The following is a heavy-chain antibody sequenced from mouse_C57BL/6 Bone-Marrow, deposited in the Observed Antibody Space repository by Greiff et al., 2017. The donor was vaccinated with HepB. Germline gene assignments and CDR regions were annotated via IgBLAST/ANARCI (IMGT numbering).Heavy chain of an antibody. CDR1: GYTFTSYW. V-gene: IGHV1-52*01. D-gene: IGHD1-1*01. Sequence: QVQLQQPGAELVKPGSSVKLSCKASGYTFTSYWMHWVKQRPIQGLEWIGNIDPSDSETHYNQKFKDKATLTVDKSSSTAYMQLSSLTSEDSAVYDCAGDYGSRPNWYFDVWGTGTTVTVSS. J-gene: IGHJ1*03. CDR2: IDPSDSET. CDR3: AGDYGSRPNWYFDV.